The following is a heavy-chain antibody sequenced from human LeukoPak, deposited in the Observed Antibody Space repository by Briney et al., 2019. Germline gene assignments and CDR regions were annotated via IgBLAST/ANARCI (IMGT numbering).Heavy chain of an antibody. CDR2: ITSSGTYI. V-gene: IGHV3-21*01. D-gene: IGHD5-18*01. CDR3: ARDLSGVTGYTYGRGIDY. CDR1: GFTFNNYN. Sequence: GGSLKLSCAASGFTFNNYNMNWVRQAPGRALEWVSSITSSGTYIFYADSVKGRFTISRDNAKNSLYLQMNSLGPEDTAVYYCARDLSGVTGYTYGRGIDYWGQGTLVTVSS. J-gene: IGHJ4*02.